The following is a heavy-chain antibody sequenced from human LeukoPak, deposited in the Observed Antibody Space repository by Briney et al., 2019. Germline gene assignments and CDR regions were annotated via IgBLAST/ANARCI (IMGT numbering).Heavy chain of an antibody. CDR1: GGSISSYY. V-gene: IGHV4-59*08. Sequence: PSETLSLTRTVSGGSISSYYWTWIRQPPGDGLEWIGYIYYSGSTNYHPSLKSRLTISVDTSKNQFSLKLSSVTAADTAVYYCARHVATGATDAFDIWGQGTMVTVSS. J-gene: IGHJ3*02. CDR2: IYYSGST. D-gene: IGHD1-1*01. CDR3: ARHVATGATDAFDI.